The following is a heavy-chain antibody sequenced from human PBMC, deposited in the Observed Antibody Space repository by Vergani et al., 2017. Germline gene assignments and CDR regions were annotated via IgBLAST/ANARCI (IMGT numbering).Heavy chain of an antibody. D-gene: IGHD6-13*01. CDR2: ISSSISYT. V-gene: IGHV3-11*06. CDR1: GFTFSDYY. CDR3: ARVGGKGRYIAAAGTYWFDP. J-gene: IGHJ5*02. Sequence: QVQLVESGGGLVKPGGSLRLSCAASGFTFSDYYMSWIRQAPGKGLEWVSYISSSISYTNYADSVKGRFTIPRDNSKNTLYLQMNSRRAEDTAVYYCARVGGKGRYIAAAGTYWFDPWGQGTLVTVSS.